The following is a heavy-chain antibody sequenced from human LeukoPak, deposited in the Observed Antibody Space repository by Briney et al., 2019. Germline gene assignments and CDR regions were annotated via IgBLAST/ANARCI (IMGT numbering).Heavy chain of an antibody. J-gene: IGHJ6*03. V-gene: IGHV3-21*01. CDR1: GFTFSSYS. CDR3: ARAPTHYYYMDV. Sequence: PGGSLRLSCAASGFTFSSYSMNWVRQAPGKGLEWVSSISSSSSYIYYADSVKGRFTISRDNAKNSLYLQMNSLRAEDTAVYYCARAPTHYYYMDVWGKGTTVTVSS. CDR2: ISSSSSYI.